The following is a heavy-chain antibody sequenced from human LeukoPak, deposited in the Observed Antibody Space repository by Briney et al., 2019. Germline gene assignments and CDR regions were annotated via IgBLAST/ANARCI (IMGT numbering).Heavy chain of an antibody. J-gene: IGHJ4*02. D-gene: IGHD6-13*01. CDR1: EFSVGSNY. CDR2: IYSGGST. V-gene: IGHV3-66*01. CDR3: ARAWAPYSTQYYFDY. Sequence: GGSLRLSCAASEFSVGSNYMTWVRQAPGKGLEWVSLIYSGGSTYYADSVKGRFTISRDNSKNTLYLQMNSLTAEDTAVYYCARAWAPYSTQYYFDYWGQGTLVTVSS.